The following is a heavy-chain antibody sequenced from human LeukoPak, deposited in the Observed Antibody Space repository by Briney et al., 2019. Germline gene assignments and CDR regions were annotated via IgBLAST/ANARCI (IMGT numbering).Heavy chain of an antibody. Sequence: GGSLRLSCVVSGFTLNSNAMCWVRQAPGKGLEWVSGISRMGFTTYYADSVEGRFTISRDTSKNTLYLEMNTLRPEDTAVYYCAKEEVPNDYWGQGTLVTVSS. J-gene: IGHJ4*02. V-gene: IGHV3-23*01. CDR1: GFTLNSNA. D-gene: IGHD2-2*01. CDR2: ISRMGFTT. CDR3: AKEEVPNDY.